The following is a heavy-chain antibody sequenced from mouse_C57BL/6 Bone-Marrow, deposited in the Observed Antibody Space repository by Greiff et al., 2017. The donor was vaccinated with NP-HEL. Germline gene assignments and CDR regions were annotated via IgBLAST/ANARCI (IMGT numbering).Heavy chain of an antibody. J-gene: IGHJ4*01. Sequence: QVQLQQSGAELVMPGASVKLSCKASGYTFTSYWMHWVKQRPGQGLEWIGEIDTSDSYTNYNQKFKSKSTLPVDKSSSTAYMQLSSLTSKDSAVYYCATYLSIDYWGQGTSVTVSS. CDR3: ATYLSIDY. CDR2: IDTSDSYT. D-gene: IGHD5-1*01. CDR1: GYTFTSYW. V-gene: IGHV1-69*01.